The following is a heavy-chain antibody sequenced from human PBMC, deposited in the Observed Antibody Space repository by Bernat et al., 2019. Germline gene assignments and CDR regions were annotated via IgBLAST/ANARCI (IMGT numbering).Heavy chain of an antibody. CDR1: GFSFTNAW. D-gene: IGHD6-19*01. Sequence: EVQLVESGGGLVKPGGSLRLSCAASGFSFTNAWMNWVRQAPGKGLEWVGRIKSKTDGGTTDYAAPVKGRFTISRDDPKNTLYLQMNSLKTEDTAVYYCTRRSSSSGWSYFDYWGQGTLVTVSS. V-gene: IGHV3-15*07. CDR3: TRRSSSSGWSYFDY. J-gene: IGHJ4*02. CDR2: IKSKTDGGTT.